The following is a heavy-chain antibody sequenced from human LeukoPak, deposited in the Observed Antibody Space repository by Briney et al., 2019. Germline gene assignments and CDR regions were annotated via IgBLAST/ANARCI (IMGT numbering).Heavy chain of an antibody. CDR3: AKDRYSSGWYGKYFQH. V-gene: IGHV3-23*01. Sequence: GSLRPSCAASGFTFSSYAMSWVRQAPGKGLGWVSAISGSGGSTYYADSVKGRFTISRDNSKNTLYLQMNSLRAEDTAVYYCAKDRYSSGWYGKYFQHWGQGTLVTVSS. D-gene: IGHD6-19*01. CDR2: ISGSGGST. CDR1: GFTFSSYA. J-gene: IGHJ1*01.